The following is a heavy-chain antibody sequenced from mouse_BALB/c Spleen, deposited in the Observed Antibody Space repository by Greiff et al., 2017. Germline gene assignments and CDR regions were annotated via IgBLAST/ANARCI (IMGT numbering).Heavy chain of an antibody. CDR1: GFTFSSYS. Sequence: EVKLVESGGGLVKPGGSLKLSCAASGFTFSSYSMSWVLQTPEKRLEWVATISSGGGNTYYPDSVKGRFTISRDNAKNNLYLQMSSLRSEDTSLYYCARYDGPFAYWGQGTLVTVSA. D-gene: IGHD2-3*01. CDR3: ARYDGPFAY. J-gene: IGHJ3*01. CDR2: ISSGGGNT. V-gene: IGHV5-9*03.